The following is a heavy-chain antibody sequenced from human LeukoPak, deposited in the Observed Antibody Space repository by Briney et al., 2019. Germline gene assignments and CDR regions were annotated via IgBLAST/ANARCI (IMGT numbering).Heavy chain of an antibody. CDR1: GYTFTGYY. CDR2: INSNSGGT. J-gene: IGHJ4*02. D-gene: IGHD6-13*01. V-gene: IGHV1-2*02. Sequence: ASVKVSCKASGYTFTGYYMHWVRQAPGRGLEWMGWINSNSGGTNYAQKFQGRVTMTRDTSISTAYMELSRLRSDDTAVYYCAREWGSSSWYAYFDYWGQGTLVTVSS. CDR3: AREWGSSSWYAYFDY.